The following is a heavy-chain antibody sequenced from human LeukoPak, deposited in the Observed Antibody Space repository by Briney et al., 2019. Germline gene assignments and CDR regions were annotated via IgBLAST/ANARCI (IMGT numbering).Heavy chain of an antibody. Sequence: PGGSLRLSCAASGFTFGNYAMNWVRQAPGKGLEWLSYISNSGSSKYYADSVRGRFTISRDNAKNSLYLQMNSLRAEDTAVYYCARARVPGELNYWGQGTLVTVSS. CDR2: ISNSGSSK. D-gene: IGHD3-10*01. J-gene: IGHJ4*02. CDR1: GFTFGNYA. V-gene: IGHV3-48*03. CDR3: ARARVPGELNY.